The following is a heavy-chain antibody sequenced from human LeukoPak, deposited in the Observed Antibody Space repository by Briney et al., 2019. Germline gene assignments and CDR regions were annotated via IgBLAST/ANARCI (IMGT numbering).Heavy chain of an antibody. V-gene: IGHV4-39*07. D-gene: IGHD2-2*02. CDR3: AREASAAIGFNNDY. Sequence: SETLSLTCTVSGGSISSSSYYWGWLRQPPGKGLEWIGSIYYSGSTYYNPSLKSRVTISVDTSKNQFSLKLSSVTAADTAVYYCAREASAAIGFNNDYWGQGTLVTVSA. CDR1: GGSISSSSYY. CDR2: IYYSGST. J-gene: IGHJ4*02.